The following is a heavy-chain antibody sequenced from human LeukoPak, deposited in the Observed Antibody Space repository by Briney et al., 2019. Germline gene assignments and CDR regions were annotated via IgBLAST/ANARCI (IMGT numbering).Heavy chain of an antibody. D-gene: IGHD2-21*02. Sequence: PSETLSLTCTVSGGSLSSYYWSWIRQPPGKGLEWIGYIYYSGSTYYNPSLKSRVTISVDTSKNQFSLKLSSVTAADTAVYYCARGRLTAILPQDYWGQGTLVTVSS. CDR2: IYYSGST. CDR1: GGSLSSYY. J-gene: IGHJ4*02. V-gene: IGHV4-59*08. CDR3: ARGRLTAILPQDY.